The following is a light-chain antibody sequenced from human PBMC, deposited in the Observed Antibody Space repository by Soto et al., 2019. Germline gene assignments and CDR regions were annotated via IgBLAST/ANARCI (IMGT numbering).Light chain of an antibody. Sequence: ETVLTQSPGTLSLSPGERATLSCRASQTVNGNSLGWYQQKPGQAPRLLIYDTSSRATGIPDRFSGSGSGTDFTLTISRLEPEDFAVYYCQKCGSLPGTFGQGPRVDIK. CDR3: QKCGSLPGT. V-gene: IGKV3-20*01. CDR1: QTVNGNS. J-gene: IGKJ1*01. CDR2: DTS.